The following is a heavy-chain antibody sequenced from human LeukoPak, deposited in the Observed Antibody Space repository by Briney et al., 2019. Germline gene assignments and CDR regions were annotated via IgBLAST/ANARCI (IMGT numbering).Heavy chain of an antibody. CDR2: IIPIFGTA. J-gene: IGHJ4*02. CDR3: ARDRPTPSGDFCSGGSCYWYYFDY. Sequence: SVKVSCKASGGTFSSYAISWVRQAPGQGLEWMGGIIPIFGTANYARKFQGRVTITADESTSTAYMELSSLRSEDTAVYYCARDRPTPSGDFCSGGSCYWYYFDYWGQGTLVTVSS. CDR1: GGTFSSYA. D-gene: IGHD2-15*01. V-gene: IGHV1-69*01.